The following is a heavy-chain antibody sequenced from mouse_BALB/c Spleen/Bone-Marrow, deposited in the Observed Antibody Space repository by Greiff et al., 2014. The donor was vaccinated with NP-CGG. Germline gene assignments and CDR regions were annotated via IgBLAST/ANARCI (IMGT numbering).Heavy chain of an antibody. D-gene: IGHD1-1*01. J-gene: IGHJ2*01. Sequence: EVNLVESGAELVKPGASVKLSCTASGFNIKDTYMHWVKQRPEQGLEWIGRIDPANGNTKYDPKFQDKATITADTSSNTAYLQLSSLTSEDTAVYYCANYYYGYYFDYRGQGTTLTVSS. CDR3: ANYYYGYYFDY. CDR2: IDPANGNT. CDR1: GFNIKDTY. V-gene: IGHV14-3*02.